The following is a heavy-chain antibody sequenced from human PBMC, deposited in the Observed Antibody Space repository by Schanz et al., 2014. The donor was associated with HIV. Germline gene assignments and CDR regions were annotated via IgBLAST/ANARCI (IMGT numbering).Heavy chain of an antibody. CDR3: AREDGWFGDIYYFGLDV. Sequence: EVQLLESGGGLVQPGGSRRLSCAASGFTFSNYAMSWVRQAPGKGLEWVSSISSSSSYIYYADSVKGRFTISRDNAKNSLYLQMNTLRAKDTAVYYCAREDGWFGDIYYFGLDVWGRGTTVTVSS. CDR1: GFTFSNYA. CDR2: ISSSSSYI. D-gene: IGHD3-10*01. J-gene: IGHJ6*02. V-gene: IGHV3-21*01.